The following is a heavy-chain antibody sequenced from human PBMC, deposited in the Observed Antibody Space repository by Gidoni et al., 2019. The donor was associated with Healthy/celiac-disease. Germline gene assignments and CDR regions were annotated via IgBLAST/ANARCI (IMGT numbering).Heavy chain of an antibody. V-gene: IGHV4-34*01. CDR3: ARGLTTFDY. Sequence: QVQLPQWGAGLLKPSETLSLTCAVYGGSFSGYYWSWIRPPPGKGLEWIGEINHSGSTNYNPSHKSRVTISVDTSKNQFSLKLSSVTAADTAVYYCARGLTTFDYWGQGTLVTVSS. CDR2: INHSGST. D-gene: IGHD4-4*01. J-gene: IGHJ4*02. CDR1: GGSFSGYY.